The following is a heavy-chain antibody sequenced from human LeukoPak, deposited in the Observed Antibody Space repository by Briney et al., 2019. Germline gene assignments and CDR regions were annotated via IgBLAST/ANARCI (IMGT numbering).Heavy chain of an antibody. CDR2: ISSSSSYI. V-gene: IGHV3-21*01. CDR1: GFTFSSYS. D-gene: IGHD6-6*01. CDR3: ARDLPASIAARPAEGSDY. J-gene: IGHJ4*02. Sequence: GGSLRLSCAASGFTFSSYSMNWVRQAPGKGLEWVSSISSSSSYIYYADSVKGRFTISRDNAKNSLYLQMNSLRAEDTAVYYCARDLPASIAARPAEGSDYWGQGTLVTVSS.